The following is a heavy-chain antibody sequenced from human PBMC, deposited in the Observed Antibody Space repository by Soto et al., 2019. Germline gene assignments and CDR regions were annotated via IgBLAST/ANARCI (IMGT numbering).Heavy chain of an antibody. D-gene: IGHD6-13*01. J-gene: IGHJ4*02. V-gene: IGHV3-23*01. CDR1: GFTFSSYA. CDR3: AKTHSSSWDIDY. CDR2: ISGSCGST. Sequence: EVQLLESGGAWVQPGGSLRLSCAASGFTFSSYAMSWVRQSPGKGLEWVSAISGSCGSTYYADSVKGRFTISRDNSKNTLYLQMNSLRAEDTAVYYCAKTHSSSWDIDYWGQGTLVTVSS.